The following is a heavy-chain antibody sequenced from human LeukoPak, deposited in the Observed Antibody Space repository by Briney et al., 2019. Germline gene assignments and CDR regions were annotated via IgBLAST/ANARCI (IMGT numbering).Heavy chain of an antibody. CDR1: GFTFSSYS. Sequence: KSGGSLRLSCAASGFTFSSYSMNWVRQAPGKGLEWVSSISSSSSYIYYADSVKGRFTISRDNAKNSLYLQMNSLRAEDTAVYYCASSVDTAMLPVVYWGQGTLVNVSS. CDR2: ISSSSSYI. D-gene: IGHD5-18*01. CDR3: ASSVDTAMLPVVY. J-gene: IGHJ4*02. V-gene: IGHV3-21*01.